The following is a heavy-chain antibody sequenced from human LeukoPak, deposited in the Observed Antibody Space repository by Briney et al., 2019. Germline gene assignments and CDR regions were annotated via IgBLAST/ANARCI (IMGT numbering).Heavy chain of an antibody. V-gene: IGHV3-74*01. CDR3: ARGGSDTAMAHDY. CDR2: ITNDRSST. J-gene: IGHJ4*02. CDR1: GLTFSSHW. D-gene: IGHD5-18*01. Sequence: QSGGSLRLSCAASGLTFSSHWMHWVRQAPGKGLVWVSRITNDRSSTTYADSVKGRFTISRDDAKNTLYLQVNSLRAEDTAVYFCARGGSDTAMAHDYWGQGTLVTVSS.